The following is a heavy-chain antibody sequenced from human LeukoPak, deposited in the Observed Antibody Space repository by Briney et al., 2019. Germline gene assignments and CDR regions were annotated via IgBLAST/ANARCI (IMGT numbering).Heavy chain of an antibody. D-gene: IGHD4-17*01. CDR3: ARSITDYGDYDSPFFDY. Sequence: PGGSLRLSCAASGFTFSNYEMNWVRQAPGKGLEWVSHISSSGTLMFYSDSVKGRFTISRDNASVSLQMNSLRAEDTALYYCARSITDYGDYDSPFFDYWGQGTLVTVSS. V-gene: IGHV3-48*03. CDR2: ISSSGTLM. CDR1: GFTFSNYE. J-gene: IGHJ4*02.